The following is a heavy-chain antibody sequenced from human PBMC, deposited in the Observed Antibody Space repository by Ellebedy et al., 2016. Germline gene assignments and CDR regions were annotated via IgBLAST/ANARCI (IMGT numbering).Heavy chain of an antibody. Sequence: SVKVSXXASGGTFSSYAISWVRQAPGQGLEWMGGIIPIFGTANYAQKFQGRVTITADESTSTAYMELSSLRSEDTAVYYCARETGYYDSSGMTDYWGQGTLVTVSS. V-gene: IGHV1-69*13. CDR1: GGTFSSYA. D-gene: IGHD3-22*01. CDR2: IIPIFGTA. J-gene: IGHJ4*02. CDR3: ARETGYYDSSGMTDY.